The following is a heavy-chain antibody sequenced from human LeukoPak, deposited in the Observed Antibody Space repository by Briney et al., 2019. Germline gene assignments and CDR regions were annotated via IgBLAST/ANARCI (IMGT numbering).Heavy chain of an antibody. CDR1: GASLRGYH. V-gene: IGHV4-34*01. D-gene: IGHD3-22*01. J-gene: IGHJ4*02. CDR3: AGTMIISSYYFDS. CDR2: INYSGTT. Sequence: SETLSLTCAIYGASLRGYHWSWIRQSPGKGLGWIGSINYSGTTTYNPSLKSRVTMSADTSRNQFSLRLSSVTTADTSLYFCAGTMIISSYYFDSWGQGTQVIVSS.